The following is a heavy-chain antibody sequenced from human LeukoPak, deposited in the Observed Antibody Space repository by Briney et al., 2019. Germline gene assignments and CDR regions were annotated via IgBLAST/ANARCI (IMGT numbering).Heavy chain of an antibody. V-gene: IGHV3-33*06. D-gene: IGHD5-24*01. Sequence: GRSLRLSCAASGFTFSDYGLHWVRQAPGKGLEWVALIWHDGSNKYYADSVMGRFTISRDNSKNTVYLQVNSLRAEDTAMYYCAKDGDAYTEFYYYYMDVWGNGTTVTVSS. CDR3: AKDGDAYTEFYYYYMDV. CDR1: GFTFSDYG. J-gene: IGHJ6*03. CDR2: IWHDGSNK.